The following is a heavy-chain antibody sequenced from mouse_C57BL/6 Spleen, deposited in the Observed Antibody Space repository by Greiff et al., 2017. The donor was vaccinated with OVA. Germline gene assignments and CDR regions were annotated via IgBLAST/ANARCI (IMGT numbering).Heavy chain of an antibody. CDR3: TTDYYGSSRYYFDY. CDR1: GFNIKDYY. Sequence: VQLQQSGAELVRPGASVKLTCTASGFNIKDYYMHWVKQRPEQGLEWIGRIDPEDGDTEYAPKFQGKATMTADTSSNTAYLQLSILTSEDTAVYYCTTDYYGSSRYYFDYWGQGTTLTVSS. D-gene: IGHD1-1*01. CDR2: IDPEDGDT. V-gene: IGHV14-1*01. J-gene: IGHJ2*01.